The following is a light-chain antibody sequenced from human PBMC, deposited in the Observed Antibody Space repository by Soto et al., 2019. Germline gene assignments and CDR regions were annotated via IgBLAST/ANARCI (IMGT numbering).Light chain of an antibody. Sequence: QPVLTQSHSASASLGASVKLTCTLSSGHSNYAIAWHQQQSEKGPRYLMKLNSDGSHSKGDGIPDRFSGSSSGAERYLTISSLQSEDEADYSCQTWGSGIVVFGGGTKLTVL. J-gene: IGLJ2*01. CDR1: SGHSNYA. CDR3: QTWGSGIVV. V-gene: IGLV4-69*01. CDR2: LNSDGSH.